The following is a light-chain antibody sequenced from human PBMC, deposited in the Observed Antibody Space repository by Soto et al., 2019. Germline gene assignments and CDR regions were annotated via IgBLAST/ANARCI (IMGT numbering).Light chain of an antibody. V-gene: IGKV3-20*01. CDR1: QSVSSSY. CDR2: GAS. J-gene: IGKJ2*01. Sequence: EVVLTQSPGTLSLSPGERATLSCRASQSVSSSYLAWYQQKPGQAPRLLIYGASSRATGIPDRFSGSGSGTDFTLTISRLEPEDFAVYYCKQYGSSPVTFGQGTKLEIK. CDR3: KQYGSSPVT.